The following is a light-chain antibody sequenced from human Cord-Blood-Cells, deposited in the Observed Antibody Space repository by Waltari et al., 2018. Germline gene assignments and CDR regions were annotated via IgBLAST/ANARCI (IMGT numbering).Light chain of an antibody. CDR2: DVS. Sequence: QSALTQPASASGSPGQSITISCTGTSSEAGGYNYVSRYQQHPGKAPKLMIYDVSNRPSGVSNRCSGSKSGNTASLTISGLQAEDEADYYCSSYTSSSTPFVFGTGTKVTVL. V-gene: IGLV2-14*03. J-gene: IGLJ1*01. CDR1: SSEAGGYNY. CDR3: SSYTSSSTPFV.